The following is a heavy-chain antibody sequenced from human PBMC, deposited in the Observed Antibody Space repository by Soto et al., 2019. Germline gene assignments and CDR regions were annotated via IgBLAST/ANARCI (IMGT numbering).Heavy chain of an antibody. D-gene: IGHD3-16*01. Sequence: QVQLVQSGAEVKKPGASVKVSCKASGYTFTGYYMHWVRQAPGQGLEWMGWINPNSGGTNYAQKFQGWVTMTRDTSISTAYMELSRLRSDDTAVYYCARSRKGYDYIWGSENSEHWNAFDIWGQGTMVTVSS. CDR1: GYTFTGYY. CDR3: ARSRKGYDYIWGSENSEHWNAFDI. J-gene: IGHJ3*02. V-gene: IGHV1-2*04. CDR2: INPNSGGT.